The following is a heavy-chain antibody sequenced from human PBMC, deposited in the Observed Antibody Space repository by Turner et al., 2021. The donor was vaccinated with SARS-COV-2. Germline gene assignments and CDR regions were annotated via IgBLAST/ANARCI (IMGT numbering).Heavy chain of an antibody. Sequence: QLQLQESGPGLVKLSETLSLTRTVSGGPIRSSSYYWGGIHQPPGKGLEWNGGIYYSGSNYYNPSLKNRVTISVDTSKNQFSLKLSSGTAANTAVYYCARLPVGYYGSGSYYHYGMDVWGQGTTVTVAS. CDR2: IYYSGSN. V-gene: IGHV4-39*01. CDR3: ARLPVGYYGSGSYYHYGMDV. D-gene: IGHD3-10*01. J-gene: IGHJ6*02. CDR1: GGPIRSSSYY.